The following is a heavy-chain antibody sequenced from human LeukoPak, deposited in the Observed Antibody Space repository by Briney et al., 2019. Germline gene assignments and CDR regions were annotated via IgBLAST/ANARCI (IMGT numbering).Heavy chain of an antibody. V-gene: IGHV4-34*01. D-gene: IGHD1-26*01. J-gene: IGHJ4*02. CDR3: ARGGRYSYFDY. CDR1: GGSFSGYY. Sequence: SETLSLTCAVYGGSFSGYYWSWIRQPPGKGLEWIGEINHSGSTNYNPSLKSRVTISVDTSKNQFSLKLSSVTAADTAVYYCARGGRYSYFDYWGQGTLVTVSS. CDR2: INHSGST.